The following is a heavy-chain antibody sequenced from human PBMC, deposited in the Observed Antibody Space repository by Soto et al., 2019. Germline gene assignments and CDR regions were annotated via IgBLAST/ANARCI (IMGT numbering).Heavy chain of an antibody. CDR2: ISWDRGRI. V-gene: IGHV3-9*01. Sequence: EMQLVESGGGLVQPGMSLRLSCAASGFTFDDYAMYWVRQVPGKGVEWVSGISWDRGRIGYAASVKGRLTISRDHAKNSLYLQMNRLRPEDTALYYCTKARLWGGDGYNSYYYNAMDVWGQGTTVTVSS. CDR3: TKARLWGGDGYNSYYYNAMDV. D-gene: IGHD3-16*01. J-gene: IGHJ6*02. CDR1: GFTFDDYA.